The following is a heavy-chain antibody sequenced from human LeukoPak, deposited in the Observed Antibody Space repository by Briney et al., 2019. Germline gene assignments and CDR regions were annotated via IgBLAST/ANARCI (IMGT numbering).Heavy chain of an antibody. CDR1: GYSFTSYW. CDR2: IYPGDSDT. J-gene: IGHJ4*02. CDR3: ARLPLLSSSSYVDY. V-gene: IGHV5-51*01. Sequence: AGESLKISCKGSGYSFTSYWIGWVRQMPGKGLEWMGIIYPGDSDTRYSPSFQGQVTISADKSIGTAYLQWSSLKASDTAMYYCARLPLLSSSSYVDYWGQGTLVTVSS. D-gene: IGHD6-6*01.